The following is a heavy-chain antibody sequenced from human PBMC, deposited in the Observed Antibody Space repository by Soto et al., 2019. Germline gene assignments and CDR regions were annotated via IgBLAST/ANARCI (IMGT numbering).Heavy chain of an antibody. D-gene: IGHD3-10*01. V-gene: IGHV4-39*01. CDR1: GGSINSSSYY. Sequence: SETLSLTCTVSGGSINSSSYYWGWIRQPPGKGLEWIGSIYYSGSTYYNPSLKSRVTISVDTSKNQFSLKLSSVTAADTAVYYCARRRSVLLWFGELLKDYYYYMDVWGKGTTVTVSS. J-gene: IGHJ6*03. CDR2: IYYSGST. CDR3: ARRRSVLLWFGELLKDYYYYMDV.